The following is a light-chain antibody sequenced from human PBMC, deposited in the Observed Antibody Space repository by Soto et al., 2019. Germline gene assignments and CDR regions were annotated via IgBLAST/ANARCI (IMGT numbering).Light chain of an antibody. Sequence: ELVLTQSPGTLSLSPGESAALSCRASQPVSSNFLAWYQQKPGQAPMLLIYGVSSRASGIPDRFFGSGSGTDFTLTTNRLEPEDFAVYYCQQYANSPITFGQGTRLEIK. CDR2: GVS. V-gene: IGKV3-20*01. J-gene: IGKJ5*01. CDR3: QQYANSPIT. CDR1: QPVSSNF.